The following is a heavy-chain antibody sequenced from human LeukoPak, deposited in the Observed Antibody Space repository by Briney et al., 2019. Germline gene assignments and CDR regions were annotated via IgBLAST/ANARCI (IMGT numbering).Heavy chain of an antibody. Sequence: GGSLRLSCAASGLTFSTYAMSWVRQAPGKGLEWVSYISSSGSTIYYADSVKGRFTISRDNAKNSLYLQMNSLRAEDTAVYYCAKGYSSYYYYYMDVWGKGTTVTVSS. V-gene: IGHV3-11*01. J-gene: IGHJ6*03. CDR1: GLTFSTYA. CDR3: AKGYSSYYYYYMDV. D-gene: IGHD2-21*01. CDR2: ISSSGSTI.